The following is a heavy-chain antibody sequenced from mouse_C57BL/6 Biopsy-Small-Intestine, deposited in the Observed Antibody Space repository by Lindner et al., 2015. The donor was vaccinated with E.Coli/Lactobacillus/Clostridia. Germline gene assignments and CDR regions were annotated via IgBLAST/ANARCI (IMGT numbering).Heavy chain of an antibody. D-gene: IGHD1-1*01. CDR3: ARSIYYYGSSLWYFDV. V-gene: IGHV1-39*01. J-gene: IGHJ1*03. CDR2: INPNYGTT. CDR1: GYSFTDYN. Sequence: VQLQESGPELVKPGASVKISCKASGYSFTDYNMNWVKQSNGKSLEWIGVINPNYGTTSYNQKFKGKATLTVDQSPSTAYMQLNSLTSEDSAVYYCARSIYYYGSSLWYFDVWGTGTTVTVSS.